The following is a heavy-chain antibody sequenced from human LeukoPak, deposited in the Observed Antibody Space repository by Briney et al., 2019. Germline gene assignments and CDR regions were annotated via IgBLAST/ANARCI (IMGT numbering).Heavy chain of an antibody. Sequence: SETLPLTCTVSGGSISSYYWSWIRQPAGKGLEWIGRIYTSGSTNYNPSLKSRVTMSVDTSKNQFSLKLSSVTAADTAVYYCARDRGRSGDPARFDPWGQGTLVTVSS. CDR1: GGSISSYY. J-gene: IGHJ5*02. CDR2: IYTSGST. CDR3: ARDRGRSGDPARFDP. V-gene: IGHV4-4*07. D-gene: IGHD1-26*01.